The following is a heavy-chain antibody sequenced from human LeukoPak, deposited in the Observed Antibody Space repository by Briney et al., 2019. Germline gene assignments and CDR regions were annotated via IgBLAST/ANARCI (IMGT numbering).Heavy chain of an antibody. CDR1: GFTFSNAW. CDR3: TTSWFRYYYDSSGYYYFAFDI. V-gene: IGHV3-15*01. Sequence: PGGSLRLSCAASGFTFSNAWMSWVRQAPGKGLEWVGHIKSKTDGGTTDYAAPVKGRFTISRDDSRNTLFLQMNSLKTEDTAVYYCTTSWFRYYYDSSGYYYFAFDIWSQGRMVTVSS. J-gene: IGHJ3*02. D-gene: IGHD3-22*01. CDR2: IKSKTDGGTT.